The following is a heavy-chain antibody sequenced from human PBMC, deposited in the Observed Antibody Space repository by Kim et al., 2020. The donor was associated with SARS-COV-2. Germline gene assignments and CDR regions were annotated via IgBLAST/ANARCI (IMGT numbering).Heavy chain of an antibody. Sequence: NKYYADSVKGRFTSSRDNSRNRVDLQLNTLRAEDTAVYYCARGGEQLVSWGQGTLVTVSS. CDR2: NK. V-gene: IGHV3-33*01. J-gene: IGHJ4*02. D-gene: IGHD6-6*01. CDR3: ARGGEQLVS.